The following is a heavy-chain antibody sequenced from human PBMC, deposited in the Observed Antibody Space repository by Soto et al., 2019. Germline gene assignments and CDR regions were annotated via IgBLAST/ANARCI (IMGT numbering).Heavy chain of an antibody. J-gene: IGHJ4*02. Sequence: GGSLRLSCAASGFTFSRTGMHWVRQAPGKGLEWVAVISLDGSGEYYADSVKGRFTISRDNSKNTLDLQMNSLRAEDTAVYYCAKDVRVAVRPRGSIDYWGQGTLVTVSS. CDR2: ISLDGSGE. D-gene: IGHD6-6*01. V-gene: IGHV3-30*18. CDR3: AKDVRVAVRPRGSIDY. CDR1: GFTFSRTG.